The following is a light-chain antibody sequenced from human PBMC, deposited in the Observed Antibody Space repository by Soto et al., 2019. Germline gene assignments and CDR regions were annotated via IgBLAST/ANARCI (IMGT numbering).Light chain of an antibody. J-gene: IGKJ2*01. Sequence: EIVLTQSPGTLSLSPGARVTLSCRASQSVSRSYLAWYQQKPGQAPRLLIYDASSRSTGIPDRFSGSGAGTDFTLTISRMEPEDFAVYYCQQYGSSPGTFGQGTKLEIK. CDR2: DAS. V-gene: IGKV3-20*01. CDR3: QQYGSSPGT. CDR1: QSVSRSY.